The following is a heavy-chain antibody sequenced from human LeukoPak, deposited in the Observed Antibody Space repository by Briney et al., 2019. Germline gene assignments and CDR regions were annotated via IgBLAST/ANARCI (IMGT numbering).Heavy chain of an antibody. J-gene: IGHJ4*02. CDR1: GFTFSSYW. Sequence: GGSLRLSCAASGFTFSSYWMSWVRQAPGKGLEWVANIKHDGSEKYYVDSVKGRFTISRDNAENSLYLQMNSLRAEDTALYYCARKRPNYFDYWGQGTLVTVSS. CDR2: IKHDGSEK. V-gene: IGHV3-7*01. CDR3: ARKRPNYFDY.